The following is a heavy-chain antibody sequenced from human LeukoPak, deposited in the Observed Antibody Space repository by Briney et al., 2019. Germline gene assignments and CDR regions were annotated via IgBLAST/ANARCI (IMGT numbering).Heavy chain of an antibody. V-gene: IGHV4-39*01. Sequence: SETLSLTCTASGGTISSNSYYRGWMRQPPGQELEWIVSIYYSRRTYYHPSHDSLTTISVDTTNNQFSLKLTPVTAAKAAVYCGARLYIPATRFDYWGQGTLVTVSS. CDR2: IYYSRRT. D-gene: IGHD5-24*01. CDR1: GGTISSNSYY. J-gene: IGHJ4*02. CDR3: ARLYIPATRFDY.